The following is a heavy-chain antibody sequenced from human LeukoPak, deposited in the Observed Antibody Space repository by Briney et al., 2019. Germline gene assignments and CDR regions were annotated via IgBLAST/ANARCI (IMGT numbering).Heavy chain of an antibody. D-gene: IGHD5-12*01. J-gene: IGHJ6*03. V-gene: IGHV1-18*01. CDR1: GHSMNTFV. CDR3: ANVAKGRYFFYYMDV. CDR2: MSSDNGNT. Sequence: ASVKVSCKTSGHSMNTFVITWVRQAPGQGLEWIGWMSSDNGNTNYADKFQGRVSITRDTSRTTAYMELRSLRSDDTAVYFCANVAKGRYFFYYMDVWGAGTTVTVSS.